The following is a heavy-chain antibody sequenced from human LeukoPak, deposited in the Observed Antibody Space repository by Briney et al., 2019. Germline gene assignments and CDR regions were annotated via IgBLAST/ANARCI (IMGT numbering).Heavy chain of an antibody. J-gene: IGHJ4*02. CDR1: GGSISSYY. D-gene: IGHD6-13*01. CDR3: ARGVYIAAAQYGY. CDR2: IYYSGTT. V-gene: IGHV4-59*01. Sequence: SSETPSLICTVSGGSISSYYWSWIRQPPGKGLEWIGYIYYSGTTNYNPSLKSRVTISVDTSKNQFSLKLSSVTAADTAVYYCARGVYIAAAQYGYWGQGTLVTVSS.